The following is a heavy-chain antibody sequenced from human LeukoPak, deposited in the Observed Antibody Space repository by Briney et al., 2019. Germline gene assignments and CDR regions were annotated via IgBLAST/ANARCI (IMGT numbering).Heavy chain of an antibody. D-gene: IGHD3-22*01. V-gene: IGHV3-13*01. CDR1: RFAFIAYV. Sequence: GGSLRLSCAAPRFAFIAYVFPWARQVPGYGLEWVSGIGTLGDTYYLGSVKGRFTISRENARNSLYLQMTSLRAGDTAVYYCTRGRSFNYNDNRAHYPYWGQGTVVTVSS. J-gene: IGHJ4*02. CDR2: IGTLGDT. CDR3: TRGRSFNYNDNRAHYPY.